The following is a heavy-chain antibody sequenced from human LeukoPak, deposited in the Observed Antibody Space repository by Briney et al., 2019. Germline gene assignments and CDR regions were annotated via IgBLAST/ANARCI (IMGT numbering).Heavy chain of an antibody. J-gene: IGHJ3*02. D-gene: IGHD2-8*01. CDR3: ARGEDIVPMVYASSLDI. CDR2: ISYDGSNK. CDR1: GFTFSSYA. Sequence: GGSLRLSCAASGFTFSSYAMHWVRQAPGKGLEWVAVISYDGSNKYYADSVKGRFTISRDNSKNTLYLQMNSLRAEDTAVYYCARGEDIVPMVYASSLDIWGQGTMVTVSS. V-gene: IGHV3-30-3*01.